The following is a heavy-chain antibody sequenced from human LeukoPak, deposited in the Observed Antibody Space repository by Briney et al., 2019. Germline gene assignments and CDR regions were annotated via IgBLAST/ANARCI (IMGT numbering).Heavy chain of an antibody. Sequence: PSETLSLTCTVSGGSLSSSSYYWGWIRQPPGKGLEWIGSIYYSGSTYYNPSLKSRVTISVDTSKNQFSLKLSSVTAADTAVYYCARHDCPNWFDPWGQGTLVTVSS. J-gene: IGHJ5*02. CDR3: ARHDCPNWFDP. CDR1: GGSLSSSSYY. V-gene: IGHV4-39*01. CDR2: IYYSGST. D-gene: IGHD2-21*02.